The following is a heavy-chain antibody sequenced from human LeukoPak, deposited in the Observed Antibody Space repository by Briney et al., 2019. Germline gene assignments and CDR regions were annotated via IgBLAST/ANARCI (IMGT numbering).Heavy chain of an antibody. CDR3: ARDGGAQWLVLYYFDY. J-gene: IGHJ4*02. Sequence: GGSLRLSCAASGFTFSSYGMHWVRQAPGKGLEWVAVISYDGSNKYYADSVKGRFTISRDNSKNTLYLQMNSLRAEDTAVYYCARDGGAQWLVLYYFDYWGQGTLVTVSS. CDR1: GFTFSSYG. CDR2: ISYDGSNK. V-gene: IGHV3-30*03. D-gene: IGHD6-19*01.